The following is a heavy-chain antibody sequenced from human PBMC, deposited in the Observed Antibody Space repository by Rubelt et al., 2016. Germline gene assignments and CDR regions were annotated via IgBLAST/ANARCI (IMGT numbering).Heavy chain of an antibody. CDR3: VRGSSGWKGVDY. D-gene: IGHD6-19*01. V-gene: IGHV3-74*01. J-gene: IGHJ4*02. Sequence: GFTLNNYWMHWVRQAPGQGLVWVSEIKYDGSATNYADSVKGRFTISRDSAMSTLYLQMNSLRVEDTAVYYCVRGSSGWKGVDYWGQGTLVTVSS. CDR1: GFTLNNYW. CDR2: IKYDGSAT.